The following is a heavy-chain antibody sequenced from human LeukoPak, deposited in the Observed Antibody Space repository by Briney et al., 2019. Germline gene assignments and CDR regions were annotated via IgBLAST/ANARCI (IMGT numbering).Heavy chain of an antibody. Sequence: GGSLRLSCAASGFTFSSYWMSWVRQAPGKGLEWVANIKEDGSEKYYVDSVKGRFTISRDNAKNLLYLQVNSLRAEDTAVYYCARVGGWLQVYFDYWGQGTQVTVSS. CDR2: IKEDGSEK. CDR1: GFTFSSYW. CDR3: ARVGGWLQVYFDY. D-gene: IGHD6-19*01. J-gene: IGHJ4*02. V-gene: IGHV3-7*03.